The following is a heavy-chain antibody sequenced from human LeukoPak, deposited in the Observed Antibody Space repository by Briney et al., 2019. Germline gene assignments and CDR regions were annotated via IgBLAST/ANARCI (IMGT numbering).Heavy chain of an antibody. J-gene: IGHJ4*02. D-gene: IGHD6-6*01. CDR1: EFTFSSYS. CDR2: ISSSSSYI. V-gene: IGHV3-21*01. CDR3: AREGSIAARAIDY. Sequence: PGGSLRLSCAASEFTFSSYSMNWVRQAPGKGLEWVSSISSSSSYIYYADSVKGRFTISRDNAKNSLYLQMNSLRAEDTAVYYCAREGSIAARAIDYWGQGTLVTVSS.